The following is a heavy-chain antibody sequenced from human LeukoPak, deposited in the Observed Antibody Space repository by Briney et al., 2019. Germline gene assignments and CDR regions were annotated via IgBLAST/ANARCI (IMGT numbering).Heavy chain of an antibody. Sequence: GGSLRLSCAASGFTFNDYYMSWIRQAPGKGLEWVSYINSRTTNKYYADSVKGRFTISRDNAQSSLYLQMNSLRAEDTAVYYCARQMYYYDSSGFDYWGLGTLVTVSS. D-gene: IGHD3-22*01. CDR3: ARQMYYYDSSGFDY. J-gene: IGHJ4*02. V-gene: IGHV3-11*01. CDR2: INSRTTNK. CDR1: GFTFNDYY.